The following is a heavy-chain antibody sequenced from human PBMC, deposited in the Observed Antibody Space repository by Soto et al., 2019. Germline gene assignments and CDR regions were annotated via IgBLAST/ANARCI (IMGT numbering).Heavy chain of an antibody. CDR2: TSYDGNNK. CDR1: GFRFKSFV. J-gene: IGHJ4*02. V-gene: IGHV3-30*19. Sequence: QVQLVESGGGVVQPGMSLRLSCAASGFRFKSFVMHWVRQAPGKGLEWVAFTSYDGNNKDYVDSVKGRFTVSRDNSQNTLHLQMDFLRPEDTALYYCARWGTTGGFDLWGQGTLVSVSS. D-gene: IGHD3-16*01. CDR3: ARWGTTGGFDL.